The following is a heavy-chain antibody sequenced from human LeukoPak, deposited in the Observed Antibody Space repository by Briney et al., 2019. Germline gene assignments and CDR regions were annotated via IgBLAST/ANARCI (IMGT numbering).Heavy chain of an antibody. CDR3: ARVTGVAGTAEYFQH. Sequence: SETLSLTCTVSGGSISSYHWNWIRQPPGKGLEWIGYIYYSGSTNYNPSLKSRVTISIDASKNQFSLKVNSVTAADTAVYYCARVTGVAGTAEYFQHWGQGTLVTVSS. CDR2: IYYSGST. CDR1: GGSISSYH. D-gene: IGHD6-19*01. J-gene: IGHJ1*01. V-gene: IGHV4-59*01.